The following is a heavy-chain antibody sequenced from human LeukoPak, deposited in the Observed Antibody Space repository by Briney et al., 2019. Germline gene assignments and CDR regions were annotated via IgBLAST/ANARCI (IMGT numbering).Heavy chain of an antibody. Sequence: GGSLRLSCAASGFIFSSYGMHWVRQAPGKGLEWVAVISYDGSNKYYADSVKGRFTISRDNSKNTLYLQMNSLRAEDTAVYYCAKDMWHSHYYDSSGYFDWGQGTLVTVSS. CDR1: GFIFSSYG. D-gene: IGHD3-22*01. J-gene: IGHJ4*02. CDR2: ISYDGSNK. V-gene: IGHV3-30*18. CDR3: AKDMWHSHYYDSSGYFD.